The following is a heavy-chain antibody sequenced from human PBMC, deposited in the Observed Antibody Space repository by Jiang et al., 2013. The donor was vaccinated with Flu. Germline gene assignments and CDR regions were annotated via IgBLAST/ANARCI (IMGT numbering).Heavy chain of an antibody. D-gene: IGHD6-19*01. CDR3: ARHHSCGCFGFGI. CDR2: IYYSGST. Sequence: GPGLVKPSETLSLTCTVSGGSISGSHWSWIRQPPGKGLEWIGYIYYSGSTSYNPSLKSRVTISLDTSKNQFSLNLSSVTAADTAVYYCARHHSCGCFGFGIWGQGTMVTVSS. J-gene: IGHJ3*02. CDR1: GGSISGSH. V-gene: IGHV4-59*08.